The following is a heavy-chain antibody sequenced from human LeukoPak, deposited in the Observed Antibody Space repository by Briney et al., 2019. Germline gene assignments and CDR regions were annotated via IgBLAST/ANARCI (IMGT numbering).Heavy chain of an antibody. D-gene: IGHD4-17*01. CDR2: ISGSGGST. V-gene: IGHV3-23*01. CDR3: ANSGFYGDFVFDY. Sequence: GVSLRLSCAASGFTFSSYAMSWVRHAPGKGLEWVSAISGSGGSTYYADSVKGRFTISRDNSKNTLYLQMNSLRAEDTAVYYCANSGFYGDFVFDYWGQGTLVTVSS. J-gene: IGHJ4*02. CDR1: GFTFSSYA.